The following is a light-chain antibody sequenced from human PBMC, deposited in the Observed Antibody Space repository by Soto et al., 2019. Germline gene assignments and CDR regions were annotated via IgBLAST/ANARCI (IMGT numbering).Light chain of an antibody. J-gene: IGLJ2*01. Sequence: QSALTQPPSASGSPGQSVTISCTGTSSDVGGYNYVSWYQQHPGKAPKLMIYEVSKRPSGVPDRFSGSKSGNRASLTVSGLQAEDEADYYCSSYAGTNNVVVFGGGTQLTVL. CDR1: SSDVGGYNY. CDR2: EVS. V-gene: IGLV2-8*01. CDR3: SSYAGTNNVVV.